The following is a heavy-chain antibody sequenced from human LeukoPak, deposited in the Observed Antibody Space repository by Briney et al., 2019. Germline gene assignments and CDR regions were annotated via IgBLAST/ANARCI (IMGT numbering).Heavy chain of an antibody. D-gene: IGHD2-21*02. CDR2: INQGGSEK. CDR1: GLTFSTYW. J-gene: IGHJ4*02. Sequence: GGSLRLSCAPSGLTFSTYWMGWVRQAPGKGLEWLVNINQGGSEKYYVDSVKGRFTISRDNAKNSLFLQMNSLRAEDTAVYYCARDVGDLWGQGTLVTVSS. V-gene: IGHV3-7*01. CDR3: ARDVGDL.